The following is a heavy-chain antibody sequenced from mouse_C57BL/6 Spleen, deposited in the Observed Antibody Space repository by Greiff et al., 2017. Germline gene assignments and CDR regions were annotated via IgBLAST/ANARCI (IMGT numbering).Heavy chain of an antibody. CDR1: GYAFSSSW. J-gene: IGHJ3*01. D-gene: IGHD1-1*01. CDR2: IYPGDGDT. CDR3: ARDYGSSFFAY. V-gene: IGHV1-82*01. Sequence: QVQLQQSGPELVKPGASVKISCKASGYAFSSSWMNWVKQRPGKGLEWIGRIYPGDGDTNYNGKFKGKATLTADKSSSTAYMQLSSLTSEDSAVXFCARDYGSSFFAYWGQGTLVTVSA.